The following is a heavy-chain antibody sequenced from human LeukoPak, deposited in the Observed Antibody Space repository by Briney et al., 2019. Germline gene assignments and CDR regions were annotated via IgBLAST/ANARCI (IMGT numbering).Heavy chain of an antibody. Sequence: SETLSLTCAVYGGSFSGYYWSWIRQPPGRGLEWIGEINHSGSTNYNPSLKSRVTISVDTSKNQFSLKLSSVTAADTAVYYCARGSPYYYGSGSYYNYWGQGTLVTVSS. V-gene: IGHV4-34*01. CDR2: INHSGST. J-gene: IGHJ4*02. CDR1: GGSFSGYY. D-gene: IGHD3-10*01. CDR3: ARGSPYYYGSGSYYNY.